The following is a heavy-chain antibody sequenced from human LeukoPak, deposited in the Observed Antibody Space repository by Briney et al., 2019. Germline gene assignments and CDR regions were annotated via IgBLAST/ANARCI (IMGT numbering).Heavy chain of an antibody. CDR1: GGSISSHY. CDR2: IYYSGST. V-gene: IGHV4-59*11. CDR3: ARVSSSGWAYYYYYMDV. D-gene: IGHD6-19*01. Sequence: SETLSLPFTVPGGSISSHYWSWIRPPPGKGLGWIGYIYYSGSTNYNPSLKSRVTISVDTSKNQFSLKLSSVTAADTAVYYCARVSSSGWAYYYYYMDVWGKGTTVTVSS. J-gene: IGHJ6*03.